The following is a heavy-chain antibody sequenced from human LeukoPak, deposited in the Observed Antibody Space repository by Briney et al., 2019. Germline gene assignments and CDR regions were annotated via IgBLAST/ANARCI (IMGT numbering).Heavy chain of an antibody. J-gene: IGHJ5*02. CDR3: ARGGPGFDP. D-gene: IGHD3-10*01. CDR2: ISYDGSNK. V-gene: IGHV3-30-3*01. Sequence: GGSLRLSCAASGFTFSNFAMHWVRQAPGKGLEWVAVISYDGSNKYYADSVKGRFTISRDNSKNTLYLQMNSLRAEDTAVYYCARGGPGFDPWGQGTLVTVSS. CDR1: GFTFSNFA.